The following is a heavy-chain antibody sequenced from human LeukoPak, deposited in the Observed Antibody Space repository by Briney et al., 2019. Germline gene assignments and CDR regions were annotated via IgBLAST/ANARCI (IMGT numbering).Heavy chain of an antibody. CDR1: GFTVSNNY. D-gene: IGHD2-15*01. J-gene: IGHJ4*02. CDR3: ARDLSGPSVY. Sequence: PGGSLRLSCAASGFTVSNNYMSWVRQAPGKKLEWVSDIYSDGTTFYADSVKGRFTISRDNSKNTLYLQMNSLRAEDAAVYYCARDLSGPSVYWGQGTLVTVSS. V-gene: IGHV3-53*01. CDR2: IYSDGTT.